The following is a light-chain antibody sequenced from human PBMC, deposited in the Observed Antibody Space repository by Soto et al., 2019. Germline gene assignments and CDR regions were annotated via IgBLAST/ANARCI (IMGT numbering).Light chain of an antibody. CDR3: QQYYSTPQT. Sequence: DIVMTQSPDSLAVSLGERATINCKSSQSVLYSSNNKNYLAWYQLKPGQPPKLLIYWASTRESGVPDRFSGGGSGRDFTLTISSLQAEDVAVYYCQQYYSTPQTFGQGTKVEIK. CDR1: QSVLYSSNNKNY. V-gene: IGKV4-1*01. J-gene: IGKJ1*01. CDR2: WAS.